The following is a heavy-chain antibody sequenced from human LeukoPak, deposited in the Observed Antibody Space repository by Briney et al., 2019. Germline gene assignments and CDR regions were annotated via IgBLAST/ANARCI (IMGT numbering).Heavy chain of an antibody. CDR3: ARLLPNCSGGSCYSVSAFDI. V-gene: IGHV4-34*01. J-gene: IGHJ3*02. CDR2: INRSGST. Sequence: SETLSLTCAVYGGSFSGYYWSWIRQPPGKGLEWIGEINRSGSTNYNPSLKSRVTISVDTSKNQFSLKLSSVTAADTAVYYCARLLPNCSGGSCYSVSAFDIWGQGTMVTVSS. CDR1: GGSFSGYY. D-gene: IGHD2-15*01.